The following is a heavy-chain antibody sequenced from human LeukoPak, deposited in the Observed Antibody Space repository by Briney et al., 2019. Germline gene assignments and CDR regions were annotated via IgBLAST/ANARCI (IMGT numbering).Heavy chain of an antibody. V-gene: IGHV3-30*18. J-gene: IGHJ4*02. CDR1: GFTFTTYG. CDR2: IASNRGSE. CDR3: AKRGHYSINWYHYFDY. Sequence: PGGSLRLSCAASGFTFTTYGLHWVRQAPGKGLEWVAAIASNRGSEYYADSVKGRFTISRDNSKNTLFLQMNSLRPDDTAVYYCAKRGHYSINWYHYFDYWGQGTLVTVSS. D-gene: IGHD6-13*01.